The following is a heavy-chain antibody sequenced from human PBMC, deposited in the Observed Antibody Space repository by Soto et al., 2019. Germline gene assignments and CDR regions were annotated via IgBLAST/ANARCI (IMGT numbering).Heavy chain of an antibody. CDR1: GGTFSSYS. Sequence: QVQLVQSGAEVKKPGSSVKVSCKASGGTFSSYSINWVRQAPGQGLEWMGEIIPIFGTANYAQKFQGRVTITADESTSTAYMELSSVRSEATAVYYCARDGGRHSGGIDYWGQGTLVTVSS. V-gene: IGHV1-69*01. CDR3: ARDGGRHSGGIDY. J-gene: IGHJ4*02. D-gene: IGHD1-26*01. CDR2: IIPIFGTA.